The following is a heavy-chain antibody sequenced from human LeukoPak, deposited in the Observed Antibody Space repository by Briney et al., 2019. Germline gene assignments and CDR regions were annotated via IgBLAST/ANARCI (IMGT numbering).Heavy chain of an antibody. CDR2: INHSGST. CDR1: GYSISSGYY. J-gene: IGHJ5*02. D-gene: IGHD4-17*01. V-gene: IGHV4-38-2*02. CDR3: ARRAGLRGRNWFDP. Sequence: SETLSLTCTVSGYSISSGYYWGWIRQPPGQGLEWIGEINHSGSTNYNPSLKSRVTISVDTSKNQFSLKLSSVTAADTAVYYCARRAGLRGRNWFDPWGQGTLVTVSS.